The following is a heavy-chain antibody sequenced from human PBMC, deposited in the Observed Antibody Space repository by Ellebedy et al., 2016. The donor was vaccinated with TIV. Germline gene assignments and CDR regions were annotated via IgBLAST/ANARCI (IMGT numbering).Heavy chain of an antibody. CDR1: GFSFRSYW. Sequence: GESLKISCAASGFSFRSYWMSWVRQAPGKGLEWVANIYQDGSNQYYVDSVKGRFTVSRDNAQNSLYLQMKSLRVEDTAVYYCARRASYGDYAVQVNSWFDPWGQGTLVTVFS. J-gene: IGHJ5*02. CDR2: IYQDGSNQ. D-gene: IGHD4-17*01. V-gene: IGHV3-7*01. CDR3: ARRASYGDYAVQVNSWFDP.